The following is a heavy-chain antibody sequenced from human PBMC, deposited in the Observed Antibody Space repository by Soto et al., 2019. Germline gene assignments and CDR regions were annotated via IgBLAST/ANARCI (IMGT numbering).Heavy chain of an antibody. V-gene: IGHV1-69*10. D-gene: IGHD2-2*01. CDR3: ARGVPAALGSGYNWFDP. Sequence: SVKVSCKTSGGYFSSYAISWVRQAPGQGLEWMGGIVPILRRADYAQKFQGSVTVTADEAASTAYMELTSLRSEDTAVYYCARGVPAALGSGYNWFDPLGRGTPVT. CDR2: IVPILRRA. J-gene: IGHJ5*02. CDR1: GGYFSSYA.